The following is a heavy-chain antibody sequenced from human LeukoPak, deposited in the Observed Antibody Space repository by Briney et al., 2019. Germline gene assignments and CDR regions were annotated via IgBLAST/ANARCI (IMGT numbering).Heavy chain of an antibody. CDR1: GFTLSSYA. Sequence: PGGSLRLSCAASGFTLSSYAMSWVRQAPGKGLEWVSSISSSGGGTYYADSVKGRFTISRDNSKNTLYLQMNSLRAEDTAFYYCAKILGSGQYFDYWGQGTLVTVSS. CDR3: AKILGSGQYFDY. J-gene: IGHJ4*02. V-gene: IGHV3-23*01. CDR2: ISSSGGGT. D-gene: IGHD3-3*01.